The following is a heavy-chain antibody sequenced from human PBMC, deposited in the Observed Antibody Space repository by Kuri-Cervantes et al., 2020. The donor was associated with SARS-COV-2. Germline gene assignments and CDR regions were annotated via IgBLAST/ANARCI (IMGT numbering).Heavy chain of an antibody. Sequence: SETLSLTCTVAGGSISSYYWSWIRQPPGKGLEWIGEITHSGSTNYNPSLKSRVTISVDTSKNQFSLELSSVTAAATAVYYCAREYYYASSCYYYTRYYYYYGMDVWGQGTTVTVSS. CDR3: AREYYYASSCYYYTRYYYYYGMDV. V-gene: IGHV4-34*01. CDR2: ITHSGST. CDR1: GGSISSYY. J-gene: IGHJ6*02. D-gene: IGHD3-22*01.